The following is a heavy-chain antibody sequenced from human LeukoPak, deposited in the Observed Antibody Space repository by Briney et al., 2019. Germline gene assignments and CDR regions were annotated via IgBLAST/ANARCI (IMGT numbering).Heavy chain of an antibody. CDR1: VYTFTSDG. J-gene: IGHJ5*02. CDR3: ARRDIVVVVAATRYNWFDP. CDR2: ISALNGNT. D-gene: IGHD2-15*01. Sequence: APVKVSSKASVYTFTSDGICWVRHAPRQRREWMGYISALNGNTKHEQKLQGRVTMTTETSTSTAYMELRSLRSDDTAVYYCARRDIVVVVAATRYNWFDPWGQGTLVTASS. V-gene: IGHV1-18*01.